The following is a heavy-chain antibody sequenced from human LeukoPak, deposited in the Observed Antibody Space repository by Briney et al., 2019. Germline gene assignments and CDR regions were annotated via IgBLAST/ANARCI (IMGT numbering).Heavy chain of an antibody. CDR2: INHSGST. Sequence: SETLSLTCAVYGGSFSGYYWNWIRQPPGKGLEWIGEINHSGSTNYNPSLKSRVTMSVDTSKNQFSLRLSSVTAADTAVYYCARGDSGSYYPYYYYYMDVWGKGTTVTVSS. J-gene: IGHJ6*03. CDR1: GGSFSGYY. D-gene: IGHD1-26*01. CDR3: ARGDSGSYYPYYYYYMDV. V-gene: IGHV4-34*01.